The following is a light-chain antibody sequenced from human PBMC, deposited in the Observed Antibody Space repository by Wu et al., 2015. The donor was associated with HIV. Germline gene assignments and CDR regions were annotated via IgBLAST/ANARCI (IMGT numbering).Light chain of an antibody. CDR1: QSVSNS. J-gene: IGKJ3*01. V-gene: IGKV3-15*01. CDR3: QQYNNWPSFT. CDR2: GSF. Sequence: EVVMTQSPATLSVSPGERATLSCRTSQSVSNSLAWYQHKPGQGPRLLIYGSFTRASGTPARFSGSGSGTEFTLTISDIQSEDFAVYYCQQYNNWPSFTFGPGTKVDIK.